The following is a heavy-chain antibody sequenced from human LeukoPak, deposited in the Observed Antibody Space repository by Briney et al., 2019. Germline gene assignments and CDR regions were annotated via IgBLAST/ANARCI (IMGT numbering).Heavy chain of an antibody. D-gene: IGHD3-22*01. Sequence: SVKVSCKASGYTFTSYDISWVRQAPGQGLEWMGRIIPIFGTANYAQKFQGRVTITTDESTSTAYMELSSLRSEDTAVYYCARRSSSGYDYWGQGTLVTVSS. V-gene: IGHV1-69*05. CDR3: ARRSSSGYDY. J-gene: IGHJ4*02. CDR2: IIPIFGTA. CDR1: GYTFTSYD.